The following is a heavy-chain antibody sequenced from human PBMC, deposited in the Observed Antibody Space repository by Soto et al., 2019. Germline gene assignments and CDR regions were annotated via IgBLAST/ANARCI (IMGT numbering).Heavy chain of an antibody. D-gene: IGHD2-15*01. J-gene: IGHJ5*02. CDR2: MNPNSGNT. Sequence: ASVKVSCKASGYTFTSYDINWARQATGQGLEWMGWMNPNSGNTGYAQKFQGRVTMTRNTSISTAYMELSSLRSEDTAVYYCARGRERKAVWFGYCSGGSCSGPWGQGTLVNVSS. V-gene: IGHV1-8*01. CDR3: ARGRERKAVWFGYCSGGSCSGP. CDR1: GYTFTSYD.